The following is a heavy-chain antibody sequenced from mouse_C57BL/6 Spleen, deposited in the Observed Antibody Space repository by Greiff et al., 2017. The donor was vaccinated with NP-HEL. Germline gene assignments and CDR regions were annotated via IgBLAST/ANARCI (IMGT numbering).Heavy chain of an antibody. J-gene: IGHJ3*01. CDR2: IYPGDGDT. V-gene: IGHV1-80*01. D-gene: IGHD1-1*01. Sequence: QVQLLQSGAELVKPGASVKISCKASGYAFSSYWMNWVKQRPGKGLEWIGQIYPGDGDTNYNGKFKGKATLTADKSSSTAYMQLSSLTSEDSAVYFCARPFTTVVEGSWFAYWGQGTLVTVSA. CDR3: ARPFTTVVEGSWFAY. CDR1: GYAFSSYW.